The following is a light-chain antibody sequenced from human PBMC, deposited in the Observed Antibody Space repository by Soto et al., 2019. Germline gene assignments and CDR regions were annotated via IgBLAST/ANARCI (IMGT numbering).Light chain of an antibody. CDR2: DAS. Sequence: EIVLTQSPGTLSLSPGERATLSCRASQSVSNNYLAWYQQKPGQAPRLLIYDASTMATGIPDRFSGSGSGTDFTLTISRLEPEDFAVYYCQQYGNLPRPFGRGTKVEIK. J-gene: IGKJ1*01. V-gene: IGKV3-20*01. CDR1: QSVSNNY. CDR3: QQYGNLPRP.